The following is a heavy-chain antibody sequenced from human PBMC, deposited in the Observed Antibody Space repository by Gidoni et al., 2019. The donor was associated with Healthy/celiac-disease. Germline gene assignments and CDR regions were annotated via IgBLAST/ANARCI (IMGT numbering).Heavy chain of an antibody. J-gene: IGHJ4*02. D-gene: IGHD5-18*01. Sequence: QLQLQESGPGLVKPSETLSLTCPVSGFSISSISYYWGWIRQPPGKGLEWIGSIYYSGSTYYNTSLKSRVTISVDTSKNQFSLKLSSVTAADTAVYYCARQWSGYSYGYRANYYFDYWGQGTLVTVSS. CDR1: GFSISSISYY. V-gene: IGHV4-39*01. CDR3: ARQWSGYSYGYRANYYFDY. CDR2: IYYSGST.